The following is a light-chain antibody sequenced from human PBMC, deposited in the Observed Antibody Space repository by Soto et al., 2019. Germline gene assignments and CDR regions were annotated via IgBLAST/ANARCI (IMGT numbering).Light chain of an antibody. Sequence: QSALTQPASVSGSPGQSITIPCTGTSSDVGGYNYVSWYQQHPGKAPKLMIYEVSNRPSGVSNRFSGSKSGNTASLTISGLQAEDEAEYYCSSFTISNTLVFGGGTKLTVL. CDR3: SSFTISNTLV. V-gene: IGLV2-14*01. CDR1: SSDVGGYNY. CDR2: EVS. J-gene: IGLJ3*02.